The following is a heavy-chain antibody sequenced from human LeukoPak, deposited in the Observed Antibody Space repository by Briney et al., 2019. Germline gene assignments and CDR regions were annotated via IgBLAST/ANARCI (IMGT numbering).Heavy chain of an antibody. CDR2: ISYDGSNK. D-gene: IGHD4-17*01. CDR3: AKGGYGDFPQRSYNWFDP. Sequence: PGGSLRLSCAASGFTFSSYGMHWVRQAPGKGLEWVAVISYDGSNKYYADSVKGRFTISRDNSKNTLYLQMNSLRAEDTAVYYCAKGGYGDFPQRSYNWFDPWGQGTLVTVSS. CDR1: GFTFSSYG. J-gene: IGHJ5*02. V-gene: IGHV3-30*18.